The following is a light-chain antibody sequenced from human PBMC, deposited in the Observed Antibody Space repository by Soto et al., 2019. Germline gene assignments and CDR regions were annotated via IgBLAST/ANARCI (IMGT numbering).Light chain of an antibody. J-gene: IGKJ1*01. CDR3: QQYGSSPET. CDR2: GAS. Sequence: EIVLTQSPGTRSLSPGERVTLSCRASQSVSSNYLAWYQQKPGQAPRLLIYGASSRATGIPDRLSGSGSGTDFTLTISRLEPEDFAVYYCQQYGSSPETFGQGTKVEIK. V-gene: IGKV3-20*01. CDR1: QSVSSNY.